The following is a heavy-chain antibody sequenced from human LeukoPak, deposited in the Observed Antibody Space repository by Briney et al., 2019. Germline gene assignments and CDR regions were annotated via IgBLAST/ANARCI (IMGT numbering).Heavy chain of an antibody. CDR2: IDPSDSYT. CDR3: ARPGDLTGYLDY. CDR1: GSRFTSYW. V-gene: IGHV5-10-1*01. Sequence: GESLGISCKGSGSRFTSYWISWVRQLPGKGLEWMGRIDPSDSYTNYSPSFQGHVTISADKSISTAYLQWSSLKASDTAMYYCARPGDLTGYLDYWGQGTLVTVSS. J-gene: IGHJ4*02. D-gene: IGHD3-9*01.